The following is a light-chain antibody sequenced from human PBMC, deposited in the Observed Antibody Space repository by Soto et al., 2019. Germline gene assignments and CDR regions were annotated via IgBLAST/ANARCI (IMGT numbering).Light chain of an antibody. V-gene: IGKV3D-15*01. CDR3: QQRGKWPST. J-gene: IGKJ2*02. CDR2: GAS. Sequence: EIVMTQSPATLSVSPGERATLSCRASQSVSSNLAWYQQKPGQAPTLVIYGASARATGVGGRFTGSGSATDFSLTITSLQPEDSAVYYCQQRGKWPSTFGPGTKV. CDR1: QSVSSN.